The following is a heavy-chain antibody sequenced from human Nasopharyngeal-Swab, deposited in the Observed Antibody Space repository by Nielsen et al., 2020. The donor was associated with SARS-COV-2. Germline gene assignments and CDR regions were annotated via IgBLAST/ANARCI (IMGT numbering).Heavy chain of an antibody. CDR1: GFSLSTRGVG. Sequence: SGPTLVKPTQTLTLTCTFFGFSLSTRGVGVGWIRQPPGKALEWLALIYWNDDKRYSPSLKSRLTITKDTSKNQVVLTMTNMDPVDTATYYCAHRRNYDFWRAERGYYMDVWGKGTTVTVSS. D-gene: IGHD3-3*01. J-gene: IGHJ6*03. CDR2: IYWNDDK. CDR3: AHRRNYDFWRAERGYYMDV. V-gene: IGHV2-5*01.